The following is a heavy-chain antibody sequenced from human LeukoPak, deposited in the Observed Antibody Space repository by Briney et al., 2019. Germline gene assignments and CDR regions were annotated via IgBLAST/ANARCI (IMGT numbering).Heavy chain of an antibody. Sequence: GVSLRLSCGASGFTFSSYAMHWVRQAPGKGLEWVAVISYDGSNKYYADSVKGRFTISRDNSKNTLYLQMNSLRAEDTAVYYCARDRTSIVVAPDYWGQGTLVTVSS. CDR2: ISYDGSNK. V-gene: IGHV3-30-3*01. D-gene: IGHD1-26*01. CDR3: ARDRTSIVVAPDY. J-gene: IGHJ4*02. CDR1: GFTFSSYA.